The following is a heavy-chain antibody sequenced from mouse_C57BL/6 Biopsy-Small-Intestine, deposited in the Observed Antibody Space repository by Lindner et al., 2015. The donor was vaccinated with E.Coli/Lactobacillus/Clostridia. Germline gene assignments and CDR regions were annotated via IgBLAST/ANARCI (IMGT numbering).Heavy chain of an antibody. CDR3: ARHITLDY. D-gene: IGHD1-2*01. Sequence: VQLQESGAELVRPGTSEKVSCKASGYAFTNYLIEWVKQRPGQGLEWIGVINPGSGGTNYNEKFKGKATLTADKSSSTAYMQLSSLTSEDSAVYFCARHITLDYWGQGTTLTVSS. J-gene: IGHJ2*01. CDR2: INPGSGGT. CDR1: GYAFTNYL. V-gene: IGHV1-54*01.